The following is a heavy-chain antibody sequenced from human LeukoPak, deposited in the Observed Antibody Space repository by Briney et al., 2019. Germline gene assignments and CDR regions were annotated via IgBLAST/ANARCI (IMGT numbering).Heavy chain of an antibody. D-gene: IGHD6-6*01. CDR1: AGSISSGDW. Sequence: SETLSLTCLVSAGSISSGDWWSWVRQPPGKGLEWIGEISRSGSTNYNPSLKSRVTISVDTSKNQFSLKLSSVTAADTAVYYCARGSAALGYWGQGTLVTVSS. CDR2: ISRSGST. J-gene: IGHJ4*02. CDR3: ARGSAALGY. V-gene: IGHV4-4*02.